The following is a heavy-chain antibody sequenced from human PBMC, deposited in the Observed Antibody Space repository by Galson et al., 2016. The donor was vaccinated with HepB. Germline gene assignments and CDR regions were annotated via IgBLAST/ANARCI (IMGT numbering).Heavy chain of an antibody. D-gene: IGHD3-3*01. CDR2: IYNSGST. Sequence: ETLSLTCTVSGGSVSSASYYWSWIRQTPGQGLEWIGYIYNSGSTNYNPSLKSRVTISVDTPKNQFSLRLNSVTAADTAVYYCARGGNFWSGYWGYFDYWGQGTLVTVSS. V-gene: IGHV4-61*01. J-gene: IGHJ4*02. CDR3: ARGGNFWSGYWGYFDY. CDR1: GGSVSSASYY.